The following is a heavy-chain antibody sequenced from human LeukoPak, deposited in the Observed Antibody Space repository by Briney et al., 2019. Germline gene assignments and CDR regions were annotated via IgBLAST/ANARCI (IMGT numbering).Heavy chain of an antibody. J-gene: IGHJ4*02. D-gene: IGHD3-3*01. Sequence: GGSLRLSCAASGFTFSSYSMNWVRQAPGKGLEWVSSISSRSSYIYYADSVKGRFTISRDNAKNSLYLHMNSLRAEDTAVYYCARVGSGYYLSDMNYWGQGTLVTVSS. CDR3: ARVGSGYYLSDMNY. CDR1: GFTFSSYS. V-gene: IGHV3-21*01. CDR2: ISSRSSYI.